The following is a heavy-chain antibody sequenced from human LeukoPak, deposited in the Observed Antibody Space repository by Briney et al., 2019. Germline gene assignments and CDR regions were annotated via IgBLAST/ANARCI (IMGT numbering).Heavy chain of an antibody. V-gene: IGHV4-39*01. D-gene: IGHD2-15*01. Sequence: PETLSLTCTVSGGSISSSSYYWGWIRQPPGKGLEWIGSIYYSGSTYYNPSLKSRVTISVDTSKNQFSLKLSSVTAADTAVYYCARRITAATVWFDPWGQGTLVTVSS. CDR3: ARRITAATVWFDP. CDR2: IYYSGST. CDR1: GGSISSSSYY. J-gene: IGHJ5*02.